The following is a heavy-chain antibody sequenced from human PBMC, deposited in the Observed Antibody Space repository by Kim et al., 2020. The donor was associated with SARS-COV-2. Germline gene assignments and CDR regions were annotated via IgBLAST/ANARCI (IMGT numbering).Heavy chain of an antibody. Sequence: SETLSLTCTVSGGSISSYYWSWIRQPPGKGLEWIGYIYYSGSTNYNPSLKSRVTISVDTSKNQFSLKLSSGTAAYTAVYYCARGDIVLVPAARMIRTDY. V-gene: IGHV4-59*08. CDR2: IYYSGST. D-gene: IGHD2-2*01. CDR3: ARGDIVLVPAARMIRTDY. J-gene: IGHJ4*01. CDR1: GGSISSYY.